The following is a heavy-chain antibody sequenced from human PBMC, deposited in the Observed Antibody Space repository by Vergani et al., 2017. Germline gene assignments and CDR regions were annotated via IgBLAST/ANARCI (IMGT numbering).Heavy chain of an antibody. CDR2: INPNSGGT. CDR3: ARTVAGTWAYYYGMDV. D-gene: IGHD6-19*01. CDR1: GYTLTELS. Sequence: QVQLVQSGAEVKKPGASVKVSCKVSGYTLTELSMHWVRQAPGKGLEWMGWINPNSGGTNYAQKFQGRVTMTRDTSISTAYMELSRLRSDDTAVYYCARTVAGTWAYYYGMDVWGQGTTVTVSS. J-gene: IGHJ6*02. V-gene: IGHV1-2*02.